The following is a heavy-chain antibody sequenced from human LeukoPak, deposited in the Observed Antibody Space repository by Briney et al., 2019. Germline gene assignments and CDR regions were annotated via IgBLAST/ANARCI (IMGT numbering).Heavy chain of an antibody. Sequence: GGSLRLSCAASGFTFTNAWMNWVRQAPGKGLEWVGRIKSNSDGGTTDYAAPVKGRFTISRDDSKHTVYLQMDNLKIEDTAVYYCSTLLHWGQGALVTVSS. CDR2: IKSNSDGGTT. J-gene: IGHJ4*02. CDR1: GFTFTNAW. CDR3: STLLH. V-gene: IGHV3-15*07.